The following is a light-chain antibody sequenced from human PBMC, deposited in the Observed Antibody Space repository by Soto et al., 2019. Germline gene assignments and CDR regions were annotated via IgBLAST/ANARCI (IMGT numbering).Light chain of an antibody. CDR3: LQYGRSPT. Sequence: DIVVTQSPGALSLAPGERATLSCRTSPPIITPYLSWYQQKPGQAPRLLIYGAFTRAPGTPDRFSGSGSGTDFTLTINRVEPEDSAVYYCLQYGRSPTFGPGTKVHIK. CDR2: GAF. J-gene: IGKJ3*01. V-gene: IGKV3-20*01. CDR1: PPIITPY.